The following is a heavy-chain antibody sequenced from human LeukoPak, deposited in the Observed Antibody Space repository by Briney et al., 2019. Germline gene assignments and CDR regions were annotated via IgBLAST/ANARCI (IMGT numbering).Heavy chain of an antibody. CDR3: ARERYHDSSLDY. CDR2: ISSSTTYI. Sequence: GGSLRLSCVASGFTFSGHTMNWVRQAPGKGLEWVSSISSSTTYIYYADSVEGRFTLSRDNAKNSLYLQMNSLRAEDTAVYYCARERYHDSSLDYWGQGILVTVSS. V-gene: IGHV3-21*01. J-gene: IGHJ4*02. D-gene: IGHD3-22*01. CDR1: GFTFSGHT.